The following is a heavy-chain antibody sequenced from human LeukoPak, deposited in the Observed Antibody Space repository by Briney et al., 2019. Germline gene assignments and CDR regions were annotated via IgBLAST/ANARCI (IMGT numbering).Heavy chain of an antibody. Sequence: ASVKVSCKASGYTFTSYGISWVRQAPGQGLEWMGWISAYNGNTNYAQKLQGRVTMTTDTSTSTAYMELRSLRSDDPAVYYCAHKKLRPGDWSFDYWGQGTLVTVSS. CDR2: ISAYNGNT. CDR3: AHKKLRPGDWSFDY. J-gene: IGHJ4*02. CDR1: GYTFTSYG. V-gene: IGHV1-18*01. D-gene: IGHD3-16*01.